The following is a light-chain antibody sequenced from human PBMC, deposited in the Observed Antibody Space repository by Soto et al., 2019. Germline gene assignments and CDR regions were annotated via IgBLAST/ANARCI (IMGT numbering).Light chain of an antibody. CDR3: QQYNSYSPWT. CDR2: DAS. V-gene: IGKV1-5*01. CDR1: QSISSW. J-gene: IGKJ1*01. Sequence: DIQVTQSPPTLSASVGDRVTITCRASQSISSWLAWYQQKPGKAPKLLIYDASSLESGVPSRFSGSGSGTEFTLTISSLQPGDFGNYYCQQYNSYSPWTFGQGTKVDI.